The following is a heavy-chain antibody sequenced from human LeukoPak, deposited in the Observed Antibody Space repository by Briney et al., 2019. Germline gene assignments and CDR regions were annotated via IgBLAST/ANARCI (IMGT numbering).Heavy chain of an antibody. J-gene: IGHJ4*02. CDR3: TREMWEQRPRRTYYSDY. Sequence: ASVKVSCKASGYTFTGNYIHWVRQAPGQGLEWMGWITPNSGGTNYAQKFQGRVTVTRDTSISTAYMELSRLRSDDTAVYYCTREMWEQRPRRTYYSDYWGQGTLVTVSS. V-gene: IGHV1-2*02. CDR1: GYTFTGNY. CDR2: ITPNSGGT. D-gene: IGHD1-26*01.